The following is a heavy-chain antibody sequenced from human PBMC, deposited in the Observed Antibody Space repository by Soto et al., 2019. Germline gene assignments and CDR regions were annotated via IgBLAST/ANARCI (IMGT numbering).Heavy chain of an antibody. CDR1: GFTFSSYS. CDR3: ASCAGVTTYYYGMDV. Sequence: PGGSLRLSCAASGFTFSSYSMNWVRQAPGKGLEWVSYISSSSSTIYYADSVKGRFTISRDNAKNSLYLQMNSLRDEDTAVYYCASCAGVTTYYYGMDVWGQGTTVTVSS. D-gene: IGHD4-17*01. CDR2: ISSSSSTI. V-gene: IGHV3-48*02. J-gene: IGHJ6*02.